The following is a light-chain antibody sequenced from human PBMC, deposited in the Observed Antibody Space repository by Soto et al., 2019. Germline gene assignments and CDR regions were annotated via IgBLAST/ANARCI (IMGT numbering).Light chain of an antibody. J-gene: IGKJ5*01. CDR1: QSVSNSY. V-gene: IGKV3-20*01. CDR2: GAS. Sequence: DIVLTQSPGTLSLSPVERATLSCRASQSVSNSYLAWYQQKPGQAPRLLMYGASNRATGIPDRFSGSGSETDFTLTISRLEPEDFAVYYCQQYGTTRITFGQGTRLEI. CDR3: QQYGTTRIT.